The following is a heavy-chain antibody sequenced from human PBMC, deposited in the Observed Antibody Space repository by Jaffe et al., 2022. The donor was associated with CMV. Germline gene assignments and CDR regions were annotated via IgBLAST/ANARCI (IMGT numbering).Heavy chain of an antibody. CDR2: IRSKAYGGTT. CDR3: TRNYEDYYYGMDV. Sequence: EVQLVESGGGLVKPGRSLRLSCTASGFTFGDYAMSWFRQAPGKGLEWVGFIRSKAYGGTTEYAASVKGRFTISRDDSKSIAYLQMNSLKTEDTAVYYCTRNYEDYYYGMDVWGQGTTVTVSS. J-gene: IGHJ6*02. CDR1: GFTFGDYA. V-gene: IGHV3-49*05. D-gene: IGHD1-7*01.